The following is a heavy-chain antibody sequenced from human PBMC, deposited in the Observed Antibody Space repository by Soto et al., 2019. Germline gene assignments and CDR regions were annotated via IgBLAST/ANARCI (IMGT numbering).Heavy chain of an antibody. Sequence: HRVSKTTGKGLEYVSSISTNGGSTHYADSVKGRFTISRDNSKNTQYLQMSSLRADDTAVYYCVKGEYYYDSSGYYPFDYWGQGTLVTVSS. J-gene: IGHJ4*02. D-gene: IGHD3-22*01. V-gene: IGHV3-64D*06. CDR2: ISTNGGST. CDR3: VKGEYYYDSSGYYPFDY.